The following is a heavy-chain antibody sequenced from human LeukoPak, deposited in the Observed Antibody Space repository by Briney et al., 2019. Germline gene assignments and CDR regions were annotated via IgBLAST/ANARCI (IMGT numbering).Heavy chain of an antibody. D-gene: IGHD1-26*01. CDR1: GITFSNYG. CDR2: IRYDGSNK. Sequence: RGSLRLSCTASGITFSNYGMHWVRQAPGKGLEWVTFIRYDGSNKYYADSVKGRFTVSRDNSKNTLYLQMNSLRAEDTAVYYCARFSGSYADYWGQGTLVTVSS. CDR3: ARFSGSYADY. J-gene: IGHJ4*02. V-gene: IGHV3-30*02.